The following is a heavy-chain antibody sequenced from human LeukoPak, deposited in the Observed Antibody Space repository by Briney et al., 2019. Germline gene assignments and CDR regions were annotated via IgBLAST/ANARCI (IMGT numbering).Heavy chain of an antibody. CDR2: FDPEDGET. Sequence: ASVKVSCKVSGYTLTELSMHWVRQAPGKGLEWMGGFDPEDGETIYAQKFQGRVTMTEDTSTDTAYMELSSLRSEDTAVYYCATSHRGYSGYETNWFDPWGQGTLVTVSS. D-gene: IGHD5-12*01. CDR1: GYTLTELS. CDR3: ATSHRGYSGYETNWFDP. J-gene: IGHJ5*02. V-gene: IGHV1-24*01.